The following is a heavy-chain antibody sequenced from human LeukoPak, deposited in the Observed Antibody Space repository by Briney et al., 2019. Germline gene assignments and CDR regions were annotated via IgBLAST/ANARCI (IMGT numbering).Heavy chain of an antibody. V-gene: IGHV4-34*01. J-gene: IGHJ2*01. CDR3: ARGYSSSWYVRRWYFDL. CDR1: GGSFSGYY. D-gene: IGHD6-13*01. Sequence: PSETLSLTCAVDGGSFSGYYWSWIRQPPGKGLEWIGEINHSGSTNYNPSLKSRVTISVDTSKNQFSLKLSSVTAADTAVYYCARGYSSSWYVRRWYFDLWGRGTLVTVSS. CDR2: INHSGST.